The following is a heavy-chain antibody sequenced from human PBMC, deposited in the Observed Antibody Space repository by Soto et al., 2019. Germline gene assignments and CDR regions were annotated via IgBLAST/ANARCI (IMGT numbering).Heavy chain of an antibody. J-gene: IGHJ6*04. CDR1: GGTFNNYP. CDR3: ARGRGYSGDDHYYYFDMDV. CDR2: SIPIFGTA. Sequence: SVKVSCKASGGTFNNYPITWVRQAPGEGLEWMGGSIPIFGTANYAQKFQGRVTISVDESTSTAYMELSSLRSEDTAVYYCARGRGYSGDDHYYYFDMDVWGKGTTVTVSS. V-gene: IGHV1-69*13. D-gene: IGHD5-12*01.